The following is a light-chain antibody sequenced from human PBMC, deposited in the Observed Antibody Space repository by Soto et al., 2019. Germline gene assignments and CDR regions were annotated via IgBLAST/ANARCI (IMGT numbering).Light chain of an antibody. V-gene: IGKV1-33*01. CDR3: QQYDNLPMYT. J-gene: IGKJ5*01. Sequence: DIQMTQSPSSLSASVGDRVTITLQASQDISNYLNWYQQKPGKAPKLLIYDASNLETGVPSRFSGSGSGTDFTFTISSLQPEDIATYYCQQYDNLPMYTFGQGTRLEIK. CDR1: QDISNY. CDR2: DAS.